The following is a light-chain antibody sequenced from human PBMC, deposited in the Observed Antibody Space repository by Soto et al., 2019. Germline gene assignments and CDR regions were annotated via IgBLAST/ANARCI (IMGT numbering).Light chain of an antibody. CDR2: EVS. CDR3: CSYAGSNYVV. V-gene: IGLV2-8*01. J-gene: IGLJ2*01. Sequence: QSALTQPPSASGSPGQSVTISCTGTSSDVGGYHYVSWYQQHPGKAPKLMIYEVSKRPSGVPDRISGSKSGNTASLTVSGLQAEDEADYYCCSYAGSNYVVFGGGTQLTVL. CDR1: SSDVGGYHY.